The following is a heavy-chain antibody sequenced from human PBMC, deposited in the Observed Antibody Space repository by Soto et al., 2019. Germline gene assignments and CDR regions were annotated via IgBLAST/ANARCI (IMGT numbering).Heavy chain of an antibody. D-gene: IGHD2-2*01. J-gene: IGHJ4*02. CDR1: GFAFNNYG. CDR2: ISKSDYT. V-gene: IGHV3-21*01. CDR3: AREDSIIIPAVSDF. Sequence: GGSLRLSCTVSGFAFNNYGINWVRQAPGKGLEWVSSISKSDYTYYSDSVKGRFTISRDNAKNSVSLQMNTLRVEDTAVYYCAREDSIIIPAVSDFWGQGTLVTV.